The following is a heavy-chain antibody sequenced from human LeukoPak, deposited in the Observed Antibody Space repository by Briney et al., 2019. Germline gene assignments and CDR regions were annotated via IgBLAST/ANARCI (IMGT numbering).Heavy chain of an antibody. CDR3: TGSFGELTFFDY. D-gene: IGHD3-10*01. CDR1: GFTFSSYG. J-gene: IGHJ4*02. CDR2: IRSKAYGGTT. V-gene: IGHV3-49*04. Sequence: GGSLRLSCAASGFTFSSYGMSWVRQAPGKGLEWVGFIRSKAYGGTTENAASVKGRFTISRDDSKSIAYLQMNSLKTEDTAVYYCTGSFGELTFFDYWGLGTLVTVSS.